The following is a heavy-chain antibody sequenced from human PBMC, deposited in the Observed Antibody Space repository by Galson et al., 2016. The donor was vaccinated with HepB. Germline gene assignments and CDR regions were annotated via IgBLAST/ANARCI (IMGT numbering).Heavy chain of an antibody. D-gene: IGHD6-19*01. Sequence: SLRLSCAAPGFAFRTYSMNWVRQTPGKGLEWVANIEKDGSEENYVDSVKGRFTISRDNAKNSAYLQMNNVRAEDTAIYYCVAGAGWLPDYWGQGTLVSVSS. CDR3: VAGAGWLPDY. V-gene: IGHV3-7*03. CDR2: IEKDGSEE. CDR1: GFAFRTYS. J-gene: IGHJ4*02.